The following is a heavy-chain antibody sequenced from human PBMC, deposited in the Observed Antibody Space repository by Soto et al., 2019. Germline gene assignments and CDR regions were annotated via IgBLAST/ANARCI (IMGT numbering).Heavy chain of an antibody. V-gene: IGHV3-30-3*01. Sequence: QVQLVESGGGVVQPGRSLRLSCAASGFTFSGYAMHSVRQAPGKGLEWVALISYDGSNKYYADSVKGRFTISRDYSKNTLYLQMTSLRVEDTAVYYCARSWVRGPRKDAFDIWGQGIMVTVSS. CDR1: GFTFSGYA. CDR3: ARSWVRGPRKDAFDI. D-gene: IGHD3-10*01. CDR2: ISYDGSNK. J-gene: IGHJ3*02.